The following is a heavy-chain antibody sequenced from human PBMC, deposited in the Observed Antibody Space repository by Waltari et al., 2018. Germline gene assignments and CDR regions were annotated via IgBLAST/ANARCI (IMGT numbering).Heavy chain of an antibody. Sequence: QVQLVQSGAEVEKPGSSVKVSCKPSGGPFSTYAISWVRQAPGQGLEWMGGIIPIFGTTNYAQKFQGRVTITADESTSTAFMELSSLRSEDTAVYYCARAAAIYYFDYWGQGTLVTVSS. J-gene: IGHJ4*02. D-gene: IGHD6-25*01. CDR3: ARAAAIYYFDY. CDR1: GGPFSTYA. CDR2: IIPIFGTT. V-gene: IGHV1-69*12.